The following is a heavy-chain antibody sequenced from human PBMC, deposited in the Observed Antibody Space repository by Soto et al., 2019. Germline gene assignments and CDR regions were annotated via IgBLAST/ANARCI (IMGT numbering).Heavy chain of an antibody. CDR3: ARIPYSYYSLDV. J-gene: IGHJ6*02. CDR2: IHRDGST. CDR1: GDSISSSW. Sequence: QVQLQESGPGLVKPSGTLSLTCAVSGDSISSSWWSWVRQPPEKGLEWIGEIHRDGSTNYNPSLKSRVTISLDKSNHQFSLRVSSVTAADTALYYCARIPYSYYSLDVWGPGTTVTVSS. V-gene: IGHV4-4*02.